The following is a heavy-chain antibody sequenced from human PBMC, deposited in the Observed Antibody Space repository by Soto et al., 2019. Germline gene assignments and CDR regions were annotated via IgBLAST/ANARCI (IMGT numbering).Heavy chain of an antibody. CDR1: GFTFSAVW. Sequence: EVQLVESGGGLVQPGASLRLSCAASGFTFSAVWMTWLRQAPGKGLEWVANIKRDGTVTHYGDSVEGRCTLSRDNAQHSLFLQLNSLRPEDTATYCCARDLSPPTEFFYDAFDVWGQGPCVTVSS. CDR2: IKRDGTVT. D-gene: IGHD1-1*01. V-gene: IGHV3-7*04. CDR3: ARDLSPPTEFFYDAFDV. J-gene: IGHJ3*01.